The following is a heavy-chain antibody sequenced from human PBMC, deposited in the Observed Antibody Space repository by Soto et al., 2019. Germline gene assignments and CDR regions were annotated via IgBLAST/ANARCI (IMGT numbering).Heavy chain of an antibody. CDR2: ISGNGGTT. V-gene: IGHV3-23*01. CDR1: GFTFSSYA. CDR3: AKDARATYGMDV. J-gene: IGHJ6*02. Sequence: EVQLLESGGGLVQPGGSLRLSCAASGFTFSSYAMSWVRQAPGKGLERVSTISGNGGTTYYADSVKGRFTISRDNSKNTLYLQMNSLRAEDTAVYYCAKDARATYGMDVWGQGTTVTVSS.